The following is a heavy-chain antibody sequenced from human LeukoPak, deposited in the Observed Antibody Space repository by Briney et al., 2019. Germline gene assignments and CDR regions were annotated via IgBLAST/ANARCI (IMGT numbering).Heavy chain of an antibody. CDR2: IYSGGGA. J-gene: IGHJ5*02. V-gene: IGHV3-66*01. D-gene: IGHD3-10*02. Sequence: PGGSLRLSCAASGFTVTSNYMSWVRQAPGKGLEWVSIIYSGGGAYYADSVKGRFTISRDNSRNTLFLQMNSLRAEDTAMYYCAGVFPPNWFDPWGQGTLVTVSS. CDR1: GFTVTSNY. CDR3: AGVFPPNWFDP.